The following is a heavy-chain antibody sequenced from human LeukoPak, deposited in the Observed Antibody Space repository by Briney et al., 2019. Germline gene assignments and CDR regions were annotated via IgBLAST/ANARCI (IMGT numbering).Heavy chain of an antibody. CDR2: ISYDESNK. J-gene: IGHJ4*02. V-gene: IGHV3-30*18. CDR1: GFTFSDFD. CDR3: AKDNYGADY. Sequence: GGSLRLSCAASGFTFSDFDVHWVRQAPGKGLEWVAVISYDESNKYYADSVKGRYTISRDNSKNTLYLQMNSLRAEDTAVYYCAKDNYGADYWGQGTLVTVSS. D-gene: IGHD4-17*01.